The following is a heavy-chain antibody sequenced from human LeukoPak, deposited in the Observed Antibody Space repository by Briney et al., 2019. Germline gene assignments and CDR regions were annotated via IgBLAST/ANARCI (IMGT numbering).Heavy chain of an antibody. CDR3: ARGGYSGYDRDAFDI. CDR2: IYSDDSI. J-gene: IGHJ3*02. CDR1: GFTVSSNY. V-gene: IGHV3-53*04. Sequence: GGSLRLSCAASGFTVSSNYMSWVRQAPGKGLEWVSVIYSDDSIYYADSVKGRFTISRHNSKNTLYLQMNSLRAEDTAVYYCARGGYSGYDRDAFDIWGQGTMVAVSS. D-gene: IGHD5-12*01.